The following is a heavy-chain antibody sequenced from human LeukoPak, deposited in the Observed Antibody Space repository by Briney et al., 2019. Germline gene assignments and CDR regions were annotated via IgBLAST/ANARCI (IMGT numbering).Heavy chain of an antibody. V-gene: IGHV3-7*01. J-gene: IGHJ6*02. D-gene: IGHD2-2*02. CDR2: IKQEGSEK. CDR1: GFTFSRYW. CDR3: ARDTGVGYCSSTSCYTEFDYYYYYGMDV. Sequence: PGGSLRLSCAASGFTFSRYWMSWVRQAPGKGLEWVANIKQEGSEKYYVDSVKGRFTISRDNAKNSLYLQMNSLRAEDTAVYYCARDTGVGYCSSTSCYTEFDYYYYYGMDVWGQGTTVTVSS.